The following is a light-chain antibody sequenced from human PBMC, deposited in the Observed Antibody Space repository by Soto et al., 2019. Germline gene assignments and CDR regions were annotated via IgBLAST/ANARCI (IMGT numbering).Light chain of an antibody. CDR3: SSYTDSSNYV. CDR2: QVT. J-gene: IGLJ1*01. CDR1: SSDLAIYNY. V-gene: IGLV2-14*01. Sequence: SVLTQPASVSGSPGQSITISCTGTSSDLAIYNYVSWYQQQPGRAPKPMIYQVTNRPSGVSNRSSGSRSGNTASLTISGLQAEDEADYYCSSYTDSSNYVFGTGTKVTVL.